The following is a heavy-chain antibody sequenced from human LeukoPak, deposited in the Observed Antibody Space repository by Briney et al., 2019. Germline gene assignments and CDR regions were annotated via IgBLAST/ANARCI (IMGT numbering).Heavy chain of an antibody. V-gene: IGHV7-4-1*02. J-gene: IGHJ6*02. CDR3: AIRTLRYFDWSDYGMDV. CDR1: GYTFTSYA. D-gene: IGHD3-9*01. CDR2: INTNTGNP. Sequence: ASVKVSCKASGYTFTSYAMNWVRQAPGQGLEWMGWINTNTGNPTYAQGFTGRFVFSLDTSVSTAYLQISSLKAEDTAVYYCAIRTLRYFDWSDYGMDVWGQGTTVTVSS.